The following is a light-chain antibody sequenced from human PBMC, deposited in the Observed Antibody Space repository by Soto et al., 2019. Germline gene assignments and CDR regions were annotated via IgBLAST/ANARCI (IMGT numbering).Light chain of an antibody. CDR1: QSISSW. V-gene: IGKV1-5*01. CDR2: DAS. J-gene: IGKJ1*01. Sequence: DIQMTEYPSTLSASVGGRFTITCRASQSISSWLAWYQQKPGKAPKLLIYDASSLESGVPSRFSGSGSGTEFTLTISSLQPDDFATYYCQQYNSYPWTFGQGTKVDIK. CDR3: QQYNSYPWT.